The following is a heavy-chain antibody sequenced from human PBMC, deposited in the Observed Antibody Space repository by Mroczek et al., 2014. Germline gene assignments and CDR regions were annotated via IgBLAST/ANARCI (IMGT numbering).Heavy chain of an antibody. D-gene: IGHD3-16*02. CDR1: GGSFSGYY. V-gene: IGHV4-34*01. Sequence: QVQLQQWGAGLLKPSETLSLTCAVYGGSFSGYYWSWIRQPPGKGLEWIGEINHSGSTNYNPSLKSRVTISVDTSKNQFSLKLSSVTAADTAVYYCARTKVIGVYYYYMDVWGKGTTVTVSS. J-gene: IGHJ6*03. CDR2: INHSGST. CDR3: ARTKVIGVYYYYMDV.